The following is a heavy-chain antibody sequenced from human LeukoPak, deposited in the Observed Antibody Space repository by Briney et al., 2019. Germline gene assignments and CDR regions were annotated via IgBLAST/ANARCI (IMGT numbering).Heavy chain of an antibody. J-gene: IGHJ4*02. CDR1: GFTFSSYG. CDR3: ASDFRSYNIRWCLDY. CDR2: IWYDGSNK. V-gene: IGHV3-33*01. Sequence: GGSLRLSCAASGFTFSSYGMHWVRQAPGKGLEWVAVIWYDGSNKYYADSVKGRFTISRDNSKNTLYLQMNSLRAEDTAVYYCASDFRSYNIRWCLDYWGQGTLVTVSS. D-gene: IGHD2-8*02.